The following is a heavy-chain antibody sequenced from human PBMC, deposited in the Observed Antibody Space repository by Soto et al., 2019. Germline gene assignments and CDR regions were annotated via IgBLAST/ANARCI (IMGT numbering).Heavy chain of an antibody. V-gene: IGHV3-33*01. J-gene: IGHJ4*02. CDR3: ARVLYGEYSSSSAFDY. D-gene: IGHD6-6*01. CDR1: GFTFSSYG. Sequence: QVQLVASGGGVVQPGRSLRLSCAASGFTFSSYGMHWVRQAPGKGLEWVAVIWYDGSNKYYADSVKSRFTISRDNSKNTLYLQMNSLRAEDTAVYYCARVLYGEYSSSSAFDYWGQGTLVTVSS. CDR2: IWYDGSNK.